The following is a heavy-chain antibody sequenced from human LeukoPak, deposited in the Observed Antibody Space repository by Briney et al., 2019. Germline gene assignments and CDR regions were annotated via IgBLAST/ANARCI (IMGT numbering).Heavy chain of an antibody. Sequence: KHGESLKISCKGPGYRFNNYWIGWVRQMPGKGLEWMGIIYPGDSDTRYSPSFQGQVTISADRSISTAYLQWSSLKASDTAMYYCARQAYTYAPFDYWGQGTLVTVSS. V-gene: IGHV5-51*01. J-gene: IGHJ4*02. CDR3: ARQAYTYAPFDY. D-gene: IGHD5-18*01. CDR1: GYRFNNYW. CDR2: IYPGDSDT.